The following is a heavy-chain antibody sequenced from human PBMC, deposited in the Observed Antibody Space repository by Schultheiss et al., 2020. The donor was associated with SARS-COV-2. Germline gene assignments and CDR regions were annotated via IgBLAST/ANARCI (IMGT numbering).Heavy chain of an antibody. D-gene: IGHD1-26*01. CDR1: GYTLTELS. J-gene: IGHJ4*02. CDR2: FDPEDGET. CDR3: AEGVGANRNLDY. Sequence: ASVKVSCKVSGYTLTELSMHWVRQAPGKGLEWMGGFDPEDGETIYAQKFQGRVTMTRDTSTSTVYMELSSLRSEDTAVYYCAEGVGANRNLDYWGQGTLVTVSS. V-gene: IGHV1-24*01.